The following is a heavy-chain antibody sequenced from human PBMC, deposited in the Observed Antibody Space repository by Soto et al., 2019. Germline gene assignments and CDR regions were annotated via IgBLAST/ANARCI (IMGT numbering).Heavy chain of an antibody. J-gene: IGHJ4*02. Sequence: SETLSLTCAVYGGSFSGYYWSWIRQPPGKGLEWIGEINHSGSTNYNPSLKSRLIMSIDTSKNQFPLRLTSVTAADSAVYYCAREPFLPKARNDYWGQGALVTVSS. CDR1: GGSFSGYY. D-gene: IGHD3-3*01. CDR3: AREPFLPKARNDY. V-gene: IGHV4-34*01. CDR2: INHSGST.